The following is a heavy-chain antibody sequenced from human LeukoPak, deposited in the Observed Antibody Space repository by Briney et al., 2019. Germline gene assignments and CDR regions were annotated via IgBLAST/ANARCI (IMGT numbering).Heavy chain of an antibody. J-gene: IGHJ6*03. D-gene: IGHD1-1*01. CDR2: INPNSGVT. Sequence: GAPVKVSSKASGYAFTSSGISSVRHAPGQGLEWMGRINPNSGVTNYAQKFQGTVTMTPDTSTSTAYMGLCSLRSHATPVYYCARAAGDDLRNDGGIDYYCMDVWGKGTTVPVSS. V-gene: IGHV1-18*01. CDR1: GYAFTSSG. CDR3: ARAAGDDLRNDGGIDYYCMDV.